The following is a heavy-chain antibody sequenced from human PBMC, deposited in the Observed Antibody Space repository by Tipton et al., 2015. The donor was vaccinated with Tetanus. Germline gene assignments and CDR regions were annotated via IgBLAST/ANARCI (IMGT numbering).Heavy chain of an antibody. Sequence: LRLSCTVSGGSVSSYYWTWFRQPPGKRLEWIGFVSYSGNSNYSPSLTGRVSMSLDTSKQQFSLSLTSATAADTAVYYCARGWSECSSWSCSPFDSWGQGTLVTVSS. J-gene: IGHJ4*02. CDR1: GGSVSSYY. V-gene: IGHV4-59*02. CDR2: VSYSGNS. CDR3: ARGWSECSSWSCSPFDS. D-gene: IGHD2-2*01.